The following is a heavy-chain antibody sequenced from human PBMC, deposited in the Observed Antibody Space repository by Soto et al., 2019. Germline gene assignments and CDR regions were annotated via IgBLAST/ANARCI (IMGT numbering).Heavy chain of an antibody. D-gene: IGHD2-2*01. CDR2: IYYSGST. J-gene: IGHJ4*02. Sequence: QVQLQESGPGLVKPSETLSLTCTVSGGSISSYYWSWIRQPPGKGLEWIGYIYYSGSTNYNPSLKSRVTISVDTSKNQFSLKLSSVTAADTAVYYCARGNDIVVVPAASFDYWGQGTLVTVSS. CDR3: ARGNDIVVVPAASFDY. V-gene: IGHV4-59*08. CDR1: GGSISSYY.